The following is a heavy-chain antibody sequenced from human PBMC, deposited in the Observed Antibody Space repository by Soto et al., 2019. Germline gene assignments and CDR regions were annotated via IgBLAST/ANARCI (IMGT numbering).Heavy chain of an antibody. Sequence: LRLSCAASGFTFTRYSMNWVRQAPGKGLEWVSSISSTTNYIYYGDSMKGRFTISRDNAKNSLYLEMNSLRAEDTAVYYRARESEDLTSNFDYWGQGTLVTVSS. CDR3: ARESEDLTSNFDY. CDR2: ISSTTNYI. CDR1: GFTFTRYS. V-gene: IGHV3-21*06. J-gene: IGHJ4*02.